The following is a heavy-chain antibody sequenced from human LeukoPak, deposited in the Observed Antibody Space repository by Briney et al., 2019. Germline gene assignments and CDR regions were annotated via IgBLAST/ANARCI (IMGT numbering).Heavy chain of an antibody. D-gene: IGHD3-22*01. V-gene: IGHV3-66*01. J-gene: IGHJ3*02. CDR3: ARGHITYYYDSSGLDAFDI. CDR1: GFTFSSYS. Sequence: PGGSLRLSCAASGFTFSSYSMNWVRQAPGKGLEWVSVIYSGGSTYYADSVKGRFTISRDNSKNTLYLQMNSLRAEDTAVYYCARGHITYYYDSSGLDAFDIWGQGTMVTVSS. CDR2: IYSGGST.